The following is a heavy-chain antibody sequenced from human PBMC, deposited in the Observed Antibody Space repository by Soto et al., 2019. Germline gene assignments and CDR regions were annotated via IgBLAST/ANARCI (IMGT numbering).Heavy chain of an antibody. D-gene: IGHD2-2*01. CDR3: AKLRPTSGVRPYIYAPKVPFDY. J-gene: IGHJ4*02. Sequence: EVQLLESGGDLVKPGGSLRLSCVASGFTFSSYAMSWVRQAPGKGLEWVSGISGSGDSTFYADSVKGRFNISRDNSKNTLFLHINSLRAEDTAVYYCAKLRPTSGVRPYIYAPKVPFDYWGQGTLVTVSS. V-gene: IGHV3-23*01. CDR1: GFTFSSYA. CDR2: ISGSGDST.